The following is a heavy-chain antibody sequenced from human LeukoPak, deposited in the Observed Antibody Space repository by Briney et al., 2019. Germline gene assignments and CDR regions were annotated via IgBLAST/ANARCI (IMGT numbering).Heavy chain of an antibody. CDR2: ISISGDDT. D-gene: IGHD4-17*01. Sequence: GGSLRLSCATSGFSFSSHAMTWVRQAPGKGLEWLSAISISGDDTYYADSVKGRFTISRDNSKNTLYLQMNSLSADDMAMYYCANEIRPNDYWGQGTLVTVSS. CDR1: GFSFSSHA. CDR3: ANEIRPNDY. J-gene: IGHJ4*02. V-gene: IGHV3-23*01.